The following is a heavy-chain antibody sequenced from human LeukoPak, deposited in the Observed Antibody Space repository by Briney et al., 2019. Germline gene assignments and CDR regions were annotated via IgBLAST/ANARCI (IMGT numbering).Heavy chain of an antibody. V-gene: IGHV3-66*01. J-gene: IGHJ6*03. D-gene: IGHD1-1*01. CDR3: ARDPYNGAYSEGYYYYYMDV. CDR1: GFTLSSYA. CDR2: IYSDGRT. Sequence: PGGSLRLSCAASGFTLSSYAMSWVRQAPGKGLEWVSLIYSDGRTYYADSVKGRCTISRDGSKNTLYLQMNSLRVEDTAIYYCARDPYNGAYSEGYYYYYMDVWGKGTTVTVSS.